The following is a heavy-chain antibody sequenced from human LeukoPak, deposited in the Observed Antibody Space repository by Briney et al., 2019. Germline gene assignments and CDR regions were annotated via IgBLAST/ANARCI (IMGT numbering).Heavy chain of an antibody. V-gene: IGHV4-34*01. CDR3: ASGYRFDY. Sequence: PSETLSLTCAVYGGSFSGYYWGWIRQPPGKGLEWIGEINHSGSTNYNPSLKSRVTISVDTSKNQFSLKLSSVTAADTAVYYCASGYRFDYWGQGTLVTVSS. J-gene: IGHJ4*02. CDR2: INHSGST. CDR1: GGSFSGYY.